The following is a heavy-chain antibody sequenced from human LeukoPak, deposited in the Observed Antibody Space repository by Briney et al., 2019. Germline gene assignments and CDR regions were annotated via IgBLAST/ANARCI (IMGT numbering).Heavy chain of an antibody. D-gene: IGHD2-8*01. V-gene: IGHV3-21*01. Sequence: GGSLTLSCAASGFTFSSYSMNWVRQAPGEGLEWVSSISSSSSHIYYADSVTGRFTISRDKAKHPLYLQMDSRRAEDTAVYCCARELMEMVYAIFDYWGQGTLVTVSS. CDR3: ARELMEMVYAIFDY. CDR1: GFTFSSYS. J-gene: IGHJ4*02. CDR2: ISSSSSHI.